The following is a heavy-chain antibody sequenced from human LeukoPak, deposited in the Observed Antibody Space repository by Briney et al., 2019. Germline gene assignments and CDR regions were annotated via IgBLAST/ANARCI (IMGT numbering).Heavy chain of an antibody. J-gene: IGHJ4*02. CDR2: IYYSGST. CDR1: GGSISSGDFY. CDR3: ARGFSY. D-gene: IGHD3-3*01. V-gene: IGHV4-30-4*01. Sequence: SQTLSLTCIVSGGSISSGDFYWSWIRQSPGKGLEWIGYIYYSGSTHYNPSLKSRVSISMDTSKNQFSLKLTSVAAADTAVYFCARGFSYWGQGTLVTVSS.